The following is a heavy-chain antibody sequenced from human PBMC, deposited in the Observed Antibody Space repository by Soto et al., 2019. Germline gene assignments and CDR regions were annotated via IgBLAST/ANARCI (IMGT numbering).Heavy chain of an antibody. CDR2: ISGSDGKT. D-gene: IGHD3-3*01. J-gene: IGHJ4*02. CDR3: ARWSYLDY. V-gene: IGHV3-23*01. CDR1: GFSLGGYA. Sequence: PGGSLGLSCAASGFSLGGYALSWVRQAPGKGLEWVSTISGSDGKTFYADSVKGRFSISRDASQSTLYLQMNSLRADDTAMYYCARWSYLDYWGQGTRVTVSS.